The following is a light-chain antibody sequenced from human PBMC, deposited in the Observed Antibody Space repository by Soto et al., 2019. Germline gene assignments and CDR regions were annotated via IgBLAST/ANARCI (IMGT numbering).Light chain of an antibody. V-gene: IGLV1-44*01. CDR2: SNN. CDR1: NSNIGNNP. Sequence: QSVLTQPPSASGTPGQWVTISCSGSNSNIGNNPVDWYQQLPGTAPKLLIYSNNERPSGVPDRFSGSKSGTSASLAISGLQSEDEADYYCAAWDDRLNGVVFGGGTKLTV. J-gene: IGLJ2*01. CDR3: AAWDDRLNGVV.